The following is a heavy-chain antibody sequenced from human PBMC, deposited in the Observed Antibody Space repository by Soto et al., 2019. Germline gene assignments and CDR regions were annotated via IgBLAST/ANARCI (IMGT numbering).Heavy chain of an antibody. D-gene: IGHD1-20*01. Sequence: QVQLQESGPGLVKPSQTLSLTCTVSGGSISSGDYYWSWIRQPPGKGLEWIGYIYYSGSTYYNPSLKSRVTISVDTSKNQFSLKLSSVTAADTAVYYCAREGITGTHPIIRYFDLWGRGTLVTVSS. CDR3: AREGITGTHPIIRYFDL. CDR1: GGSISSGDYY. V-gene: IGHV4-30-4*01. J-gene: IGHJ2*01. CDR2: IYYSGST.